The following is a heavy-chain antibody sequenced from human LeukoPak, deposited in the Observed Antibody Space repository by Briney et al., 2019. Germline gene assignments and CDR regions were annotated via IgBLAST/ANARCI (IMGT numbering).Heavy chain of an antibody. CDR3: ARGGAWFGELLYAFDI. CDR2: VSGTGGRT. V-gene: IGHV3-23*01. D-gene: IGHD3-10*01. CDR1: GFTFSTYA. Sequence: PGGSLRLSCAASGFTFSTYAMSWVRQAPGKGLEWVSVVSGTGGRTYYADSVKGRFTISRDNSKNTLYLQMNSLRAEDTAVYYCARGGAWFGELLYAFDIWGQGTMVTVSS. J-gene: IGHJ3*02.